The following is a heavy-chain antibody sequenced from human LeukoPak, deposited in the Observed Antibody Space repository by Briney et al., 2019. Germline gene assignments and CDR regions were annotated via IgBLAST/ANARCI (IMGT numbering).Heavy chain of an antibody. J-gene: IGHJ4*02. D-gene: IGHD6-13*01. V-gene: IGHV5-51*01. Sequence: GESLKISCKGSGYSFTSYWIGWVRQMPGKGLEWMGTIYPGDSDTRYSPSFQGQVTISADKSISTAYLQWSSLKASDTAMYYCARRSSIAAAGVYYFDYWGQGTLVTVSS. CDR2: IYPGDSDT. CDR1: GYSFTSYW. CDR3: ARRSSIAAAGVYYFDY.